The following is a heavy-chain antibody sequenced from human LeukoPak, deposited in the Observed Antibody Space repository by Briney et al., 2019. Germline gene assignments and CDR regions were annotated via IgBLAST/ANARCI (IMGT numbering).Heavy chain of an antibody. CDR1: GGTFSSYA. D-gene: IGHD2/OR15-2a*01. CDR3: ARISPRVRGP. V-gene: IGHV1-2*02. CDR2: INPNSGGT. J-gene: IGHJ4*02. Sequence: ASVKVSCKASGGTFSSYAISWVRQAPGQGLEWMGWINPNSGGTNYAQKFQGRVTMTRDTSISTAYMELSRLRSDDTAVYYCARISPRVRGPWGQGTLVTVSS.